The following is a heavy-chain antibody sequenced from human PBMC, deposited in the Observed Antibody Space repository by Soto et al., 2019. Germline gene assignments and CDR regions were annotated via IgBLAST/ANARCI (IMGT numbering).Heavy chain of an antibody. CDR1: GYTFTGYY. D-gene: IGHD5-18*01. J-gene: IGHJ6*02. V-gene: IGHV1-2*02. Sequence: AAVKVSCKATGYTFTGYYMHSVRQAPGQGREWMGWINPNSGGRNYAQKFQGRVTMTRDTSISTAYMELSRLRSDDTAVYYCARYVDKAMVEGMDVWGQGTTVTVSS. CDR3: ARYVDKAMVEGMDV. CDR2: INPNSGGR.